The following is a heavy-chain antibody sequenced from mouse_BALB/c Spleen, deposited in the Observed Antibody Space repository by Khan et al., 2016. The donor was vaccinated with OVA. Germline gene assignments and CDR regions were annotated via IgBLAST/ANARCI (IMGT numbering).Heavy chain of an antibody. CDR1: GHTFTKNG. D-gene: IGHD2-10*01. CDR2: INTYTGEP. Sequence: QIQLVQSGPELKKPGETVKISCKASGHTFTKNGMNWVKQAPGKGLKWMGWINTYTGEPTYADDFNGRFAFSLETSASTAYLQINNLKNEDTATYFCARPPYFAYVMNKWGQGTSVTGSS. V-gene: IGHV9-3-1*01. CDR3: ARPPYFAYVMNK. J-gene: IGHJ4*01.